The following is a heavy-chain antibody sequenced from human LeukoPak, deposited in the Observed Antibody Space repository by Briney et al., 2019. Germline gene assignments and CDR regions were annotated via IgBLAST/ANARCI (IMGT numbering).Heavy chain of an antibody. Sequence: GGSLRLSCAASGFTFSSYWMSWVRQAPGKGLEWVATISYDGSSTYSAASVKGRFTISRDNSKNTLSLQMNSLRVEDTAMYYCASPPGRPNGDWGQGTLVTVSS. CDR1: GFTFSSYW. J-gene: IGHJ4*02. CDR2: ISYDGSST. D-gene: IGHD7-27*01. V-gene: IGHV3-30*03. CDR3: ASPPGRPNGD.